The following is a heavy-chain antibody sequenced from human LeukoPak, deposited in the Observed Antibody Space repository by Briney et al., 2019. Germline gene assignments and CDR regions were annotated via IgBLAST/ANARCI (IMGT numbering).Heavy chain of an antibody. CDR1: GFTFSSYS. Sequence: GGSLRLSCAASGFTFSSYSMNWVHQAPGKGLEWVSSISSSSSYIYYADSVKGRFTISRDNAKNSLYLQMNSLRAEDTAVYYCAREVGARRYFDYWGQGTLVTVSS. CDR2: ISSSSSYI. V-gene: IGHV3-21*01. J-gene: IGHJ4*02. CDR3: AREVGARRYFDY. D-gene: IGHD1-26*01.